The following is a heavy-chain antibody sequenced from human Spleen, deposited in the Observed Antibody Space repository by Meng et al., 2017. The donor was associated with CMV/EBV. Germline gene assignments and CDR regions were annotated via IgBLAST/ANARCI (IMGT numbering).Heavy chain of an antibody. J-gene: IGHJ6*02. V-gene: IGHV3-9*01. CDR3: AREEYIVGANGMDV. CDR2: ISWNSGSI. CDR1: GFTFDDFP. D-gene: IGHD1-26*01. Sequence: GESLRLSCAASGFTFDDFPMHWVRQAQGKGREWVSNISWNSGSIGYADSVKDRFTIPRDNDKNSLYLQMNSMRAEDTAVYYCAREEYIVGANGMDVWGQGTTVTVSS.